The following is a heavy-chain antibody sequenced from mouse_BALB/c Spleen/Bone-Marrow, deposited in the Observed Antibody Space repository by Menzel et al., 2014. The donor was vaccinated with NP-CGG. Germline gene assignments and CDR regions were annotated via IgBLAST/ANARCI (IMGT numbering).Heavy chain of an antibody. V-gene: IGHV1-4*01. CDR1: GYTFTSYT. D-gene: IGHD2-2*01. Sequence: QVQLQQPGAELGRPGASVKVSCKASGYTFTSYTIHWVKQRPGQGLEWIGYINPSSGYTYYNQKFKDKATLTADKSSSTAYMQLNSLTSDDSAVYYCVRYGYERDYWGQGTTLTVSS. CDR3: VRYGYERDY. J-gene: IGHJ2*01. CDR2: INPSSGYT.